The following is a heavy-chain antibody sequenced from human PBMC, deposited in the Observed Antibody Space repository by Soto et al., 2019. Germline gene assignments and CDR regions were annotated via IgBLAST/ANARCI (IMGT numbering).Heavy chain of an antibody. CDR3: ARDPLKDRYDFWSFGYYYYYGMDV. CDR1: GYTFTSYG. J-gene: IGHJ6*02. CDR2: ISAYNGNT. D-gene: IGHD3-3*01. V-gene: IGHV1-18*04. Sequence: ASLKVSCKASGYTFTSYGISWVRQAPGQGLEWMGWISAYNGNTNYAQKLQGRVTMTTDTSTSTAYMELRSLRSDDTAVYYCARDPLKDRYDFWSFGYYYYYGMDVWGQGTTVTVS.